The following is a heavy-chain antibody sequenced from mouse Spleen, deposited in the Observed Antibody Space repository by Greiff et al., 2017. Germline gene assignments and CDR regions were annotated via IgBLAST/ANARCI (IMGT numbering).Heavy chain of an antibody. CDR3: ARTERGLWAMDY. V-gene: IGHV2-2*02. CDR2: ICAGVSS. D-gene: IGHD6-1*01. CDR1: GFSLTSYG. J-gene: IGHJ4*01. Sequence: VQGVESGPGLVAPSQSLSITCTVSGFSLTSYGIHWVRQPPGKGLEWLGVICAGVSSDYNAAFLSRLSISTDNSKSKVFFKMNSLQANDTDIYYCARTERGLWAMDYWGKGTSVTVSS.